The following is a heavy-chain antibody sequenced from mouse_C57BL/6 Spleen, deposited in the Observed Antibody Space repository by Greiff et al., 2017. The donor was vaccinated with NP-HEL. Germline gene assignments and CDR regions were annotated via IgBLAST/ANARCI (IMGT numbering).Heavy chain of an antibody. CDR3: ASRYGSSFWYFDV. J-gene: IGHJ1*03. V-gene: IGHV1-64*01. CDR1: GYTFTSYW. CDR2: IHPNSGGT. D-gene: IGHD1-1*01. Sequence: QVQLQQPGAELVKPGASVKLSCKASGYTFTSYWMHWVKQRPGQGLEWIGMIHPNSGGTNYNEKFKSKATLTVDKSSSTAYMQLSSLTSEDSAVYYCASRYGSSFWYFDVWGTGTTVTVSS.